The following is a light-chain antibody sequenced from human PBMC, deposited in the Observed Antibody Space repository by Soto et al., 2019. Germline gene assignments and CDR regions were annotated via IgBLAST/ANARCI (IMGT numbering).Light chain of an antibody. V-gene: IGKV3-20*01. CDR2: GAS. J-gene: IGKJ5*01. CDR1: QSVSNS. Sequence: DIVLTQPPVTLSLSPGERATLSCRASQSVSNSLAWYQQKPGQAPRLLIYGASSRATGIPDRFSGSGSGTDFTLTISRLEPEDFAVYYCQQYGSSPRITFGQGTRLEIK. CDR3: QQYGSSPRIT.